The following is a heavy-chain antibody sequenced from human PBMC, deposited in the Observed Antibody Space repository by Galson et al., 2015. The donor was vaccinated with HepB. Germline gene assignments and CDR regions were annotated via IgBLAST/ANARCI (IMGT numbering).Heavy chain of an antibody. CDR3: ATDRGSPIYCTGGVHTPRGGGSCLRRGAFDI. CDR2: FDPEDGET. V-gene: IGHV1-24*01. CDR1: GYTLTELS. Sequence: SVKVSCQVSGYTLTELSMHWVRQAPGKGLEWMGGFDPEDGETIYAQKFQGRVTMTEDTSTDTAYMELCSLRSEDTAVYYCATDRGSPIYCTGGVHTPRGGGSCLRRGAFDIWGQGTMVTVSS. J-gene: IGHJ3*02. D-gene: IGHD2-8*02.